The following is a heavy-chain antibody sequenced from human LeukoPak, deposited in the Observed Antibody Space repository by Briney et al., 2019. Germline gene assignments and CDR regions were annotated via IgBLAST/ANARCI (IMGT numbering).Heavy chain of an antibody. CDR2: MNPNSGNT. D-gene: IGHD4-11*01. CDR3: AREVQGYSNLIDY. V-gene: IGHV1-8*01. J-gene: IGHJ4*02. CDR1: GYTFTSYD. Sequence: EASVKVSCKASGYTFTSYDINWVRQATGQGLEWMGWMNPNSGNTNYAQKFQGRVTMTTDTSTSTAYMELRSLRSDDAAVYYCAREVQGYSNLIDYWGQGTLVTVSS.